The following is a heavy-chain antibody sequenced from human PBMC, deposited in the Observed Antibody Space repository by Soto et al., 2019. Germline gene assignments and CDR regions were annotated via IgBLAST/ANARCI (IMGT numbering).Heavy chain of an antibody. V-gene: IGHV1-18*01. CDR1: GYTFTSYG. J-gene: IGHJ4*02. CDR2: VSGYNGNT. D-gene: IGHD1-26*01. CDR3: ASDLGGELVGY. Sequence: QVQLVQSGAEVKKPGASVKVSCKASGYTFTSYGISWVRQAPGQGLEWMGRVSGYNGNTKYAQKLQGRVTMPTDTSTSTAYMEMRSLRSDDTAVYYCASDLGGELVGYWGQGTLVTVSS.